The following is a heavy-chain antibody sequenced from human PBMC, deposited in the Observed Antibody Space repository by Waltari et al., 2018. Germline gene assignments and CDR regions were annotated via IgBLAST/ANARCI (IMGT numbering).Heavy chain of an antibody. CDR3: ARDTGSTTYYYYYYMDV. CDR1: GFTFSSYA. Sequence: QVQLVESGGGVVQPGRSLRLSCAASGFTFSSYAMHWVRQAPGQGLEWVAVISYDGSNKYYADSVKGRFTISRDNSKNTLYLQMNSLRAEDTAVYYCARDTGSTTYYYYYYMDVWGKGTTVTVSS. V-gene: IGHV3-30-3*01. D-gene: IGHD1-1*01. CDR2: ISYDGSNK. J-gene: IGHJ6*03.